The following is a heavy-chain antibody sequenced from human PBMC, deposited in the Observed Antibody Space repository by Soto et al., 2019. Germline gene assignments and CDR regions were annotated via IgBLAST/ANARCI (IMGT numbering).Heavy chain of an antibody. CDR3: ARDQQLEQGGWFDP. CDR1: GGTFSSYA. CDR2: ILPIFGTA. D-gene: IGHD6-13*01. V-gene: IGHV1-69*12. Sequence: QVQLVQSGAEVKKPGSSVKVSCKASGGTFSSYAISWVRQAPGQGLEWMGGILPIFGTANYAQKFQGRVTITADESTSPAYRELCNLSSADTAVYYCARDQQLEQGGWFDPWGQGTLVTVSS. J-gene: IGHJ5*02.